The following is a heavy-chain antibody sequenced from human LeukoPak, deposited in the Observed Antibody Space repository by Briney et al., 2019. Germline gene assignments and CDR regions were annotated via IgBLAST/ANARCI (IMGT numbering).Heavy chain of an antibody. CDR2: ITGSGGST. Sequence: GGSLRLSCAPSGFTFDNFAMTWVRQAPGKGLDWVSEITGSGGSTYYADSVKGRFTISRDNSKNTLYLQMNSLRAEDTAIYYCARELFDFDYWGQGTLVTVSS. J-gene: IGHJ4*02. V-gene: IGHV3-23*01. CDR3: ARELFDFDY. D-gene: IGHD3-10*01. CDR1: GFTFDNFA.